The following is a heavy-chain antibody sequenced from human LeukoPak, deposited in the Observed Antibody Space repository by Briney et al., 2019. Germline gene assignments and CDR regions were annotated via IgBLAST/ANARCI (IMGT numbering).Heavy chain of an antibody. Sequence: GASVKVSCTASGYTFTSYYMHWVRQAPGQGLEWMGIINPSGGSTSYAQKFQGRVTMTRDTSTSTVYMELSSLRSEDTAVYYCARDRVAARPFDYWGQGTLVTVSS. CDR3: ARDRVAARPFDY. D-gene: IGHD6-6*01. V-gene: IGHV1-46*01. CDR2: INPSGGST. CDR1: GYTFTSYY. J-gene: IGHJ4*02.